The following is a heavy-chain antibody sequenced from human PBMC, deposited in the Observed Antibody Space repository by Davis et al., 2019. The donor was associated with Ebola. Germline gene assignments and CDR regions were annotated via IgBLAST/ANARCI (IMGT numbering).Heavy chain of an antibody. J-gene: IGHJ4*02. CDR3: ARGSGSYWGFDY. CDR2: INAGNGNT. V-gene: IGHV1-3*01. D-gene: IGHD1-26*01. Sequence: ASVMVSCKASGYTFTSYALHWVRQAPGQRLEWMGWINAGNGNTKYSQKFQGRVTITRDTSASTAYMELSSLRSEDTAVYYCARGSGSYWGFDYWGQGTLVTVSS. CDR1: GYTFTSYA.